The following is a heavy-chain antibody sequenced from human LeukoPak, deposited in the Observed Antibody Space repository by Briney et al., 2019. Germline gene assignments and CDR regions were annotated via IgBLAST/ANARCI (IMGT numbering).Heavy chain of an antibody. D-gene: IGHD4-23*01. CDR1: GGTFSSYA. CDR2: IIPIFGIA. J-gene: IGHJ4*02. Sequence: SVKVSCKASGGTFSSYAISWVRQAPGQGLEWMGRIIPIFGIANYAQKLQGRVTITADKSTSTAYMELSSLRSEDTAVYYCARSSGYGGYDYWGQGTLVTVSS. V-gene: IGHV1-69*04. CDR3: ARSSGYGGYDY.